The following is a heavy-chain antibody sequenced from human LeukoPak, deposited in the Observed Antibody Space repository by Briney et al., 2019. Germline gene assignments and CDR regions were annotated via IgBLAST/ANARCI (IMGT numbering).Heavy chain of an antibody. J-gene: IGHJ6*03. CDR1: GYTLTELS. CDR2: FDPEDGET. CDR3: AMGPVTTDYYYYYMDV. D-gene: IGHD4-11*01. V-gene: IGHV1-24*01. Sequence: ASVKVSCKVSGYTLTELSMHWVRQAPGKGVEWVGGFDPEDGETIYPQKFQGRVTMTEDTSTDTAYMELSSLRSEDTAVYYCAMGPVTTDYYYYYMDVWGKGTTVTVSS.